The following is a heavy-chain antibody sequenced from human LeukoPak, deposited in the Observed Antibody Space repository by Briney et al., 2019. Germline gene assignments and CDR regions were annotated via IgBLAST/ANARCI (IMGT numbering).Heavy chain of an antibody. CDR3: ATTLNWYFDY. V-gene: IGHV3-23*01. J-gene: IGHJ4*02. Sequence: GGSLRLSCAASGFTFSRYAMSWVRQAPGKGLEWVSSISGSGGSTYYADSVKGRFTISRDKSKNTLYLQMNSLTADDTAVYYCATTLNWYFDYGGQGTLVTVSS. CDR1: GFTFSRYA. CDR2: ISGSGGST.